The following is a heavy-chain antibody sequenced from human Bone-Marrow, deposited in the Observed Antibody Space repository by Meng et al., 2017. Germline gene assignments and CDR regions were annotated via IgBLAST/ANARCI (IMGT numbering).Heavy chain of an antibody. CDR3: ARLVVVAAIDY. CDR2: ISYGGSNK. D-gene: IGHD2-15*01. CDR1: GFTFSSYA. V-gene: IGHV3-30*01. Sequence: QGEAGGSGGGVVQPGRSLGLSWSASGFTFSSYAMHWVRQAPGKGLEWVAVISYGGSNKYYADSVKGRFTISRDNSKNTLYLQMNSLRAEDTAVYYCARLVVVAAIDYWGQGTLVTVSS. J-gene: IGHJ4*02.